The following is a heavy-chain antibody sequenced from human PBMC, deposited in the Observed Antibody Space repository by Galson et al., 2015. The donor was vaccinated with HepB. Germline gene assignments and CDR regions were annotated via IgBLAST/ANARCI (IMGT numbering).Heavy chain of an antibody. Sequence: PALVKPTQTLTLTCTVSGFSLTSGRMGVSWIRQPPGKALEWLAHIYSNDEKSYSPSLKSRLTISRDTSKSQMVLTMTNMDPVDTATYYCARLTGYTTSWHDYWGQGTLVTVSS. V-gene: IGHV2-26*01. CDR3: ARLTGYTTSWHDY. CDR2: IYSNDEK. D-gene: IGHD6-13*01. J-gene: IGHJ4*02. CDR1: GFSLTSGRMG.